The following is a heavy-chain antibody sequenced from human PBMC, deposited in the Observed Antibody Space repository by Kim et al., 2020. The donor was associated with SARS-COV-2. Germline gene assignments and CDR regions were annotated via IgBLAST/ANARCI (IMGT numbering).Heavy chain of an antibody. CDR1: GFTFNDYY. CDR2: INRRNGNT. D-gene: IGHD4-17*01. J-gene: IGHJ6*01. V-gene: IGHV3-11*05. Sequence: GGSLRLSCAASGFTFNDYYMTWIRQAPGKGLEWVSYINRRNGNTNYADSVKGRFTISRDNAKNSLYLQMSSLRVEDTAVYFCARDRPKFGDYGGNYYYG. CDR3: ARDRPKFGDYGGNYYYG.